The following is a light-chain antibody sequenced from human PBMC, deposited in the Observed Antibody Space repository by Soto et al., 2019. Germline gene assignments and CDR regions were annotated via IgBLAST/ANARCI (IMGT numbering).Light chain of an antibody. CDR1: QSVSSY. CDR3: QQYTGPPTT. CDR2: GAS. Sequence: EIVVTQSPATLSLSPGERATLSCTAGQSVSSYLAWYQQKPGQAPRLLVYGASSRATGIPDRFSGSGSGTDFTLTISRLQPEDSAVYFCQQYTGPPTTFGQGTRLEIK. J-gene: IGKJ5*01. V-gene: IGKV3-20*01.